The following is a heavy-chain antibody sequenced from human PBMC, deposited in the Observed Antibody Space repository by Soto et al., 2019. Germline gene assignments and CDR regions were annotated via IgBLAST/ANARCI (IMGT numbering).Heavy chain of an antibody. V-gene: IGHV3-33*01. CDR2: IWYDGSNK. CDR3: ARRRGVTMVRGVIIPSRYYYYYGMDV. J-gene: IGHJ6*02. CDR1: GFTFSSYG. Sequence: SLRLSCAASGFTFSSYGMHWVRQAPAKGLEWVAVIWYDGSNKYYADSVKGRFTISRDNSKNTLYLQMNSLRAEDTAVYYCARRRGVTMVRGVIIPSRYYYYYGMDVWGQGTTVTVSS. D-gene: IGHD3-10*01.